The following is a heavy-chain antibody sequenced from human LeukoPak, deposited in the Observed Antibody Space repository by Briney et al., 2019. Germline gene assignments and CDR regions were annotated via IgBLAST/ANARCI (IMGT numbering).Heavy chain of an antibody. CDR1: GFTFSSYE. CDR3: AKDMVYYGSGSWNWLDP. V-gene: IGHV3-48*03. D-gene: IGHD3-10*01. CDR2: ISSSGSTI. J-gene: IGHJ5*02. Sequence: GGSLRLSCAASGFTFSSYEMNWVRQAPGKGLEWVSYISSSGSTIYYADSVKGRFTISRDNAKNSLYLQMNSLGAEDTALYYCAKDMVYYGSGSWNWLDPWGQGTLVTVSS.